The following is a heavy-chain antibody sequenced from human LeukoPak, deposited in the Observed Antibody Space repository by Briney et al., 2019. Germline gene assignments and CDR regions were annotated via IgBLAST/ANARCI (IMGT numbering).Heavy chain of an antibody. J-gene: IGHJ5*02. D-gene: IGHD3-3*01. CDR3: ATAPRPVRFCWFDP. V-gene: IGHV4-30-4*08. CDR2: IYYSGST. CDR1: GGSISSGDYY. Sequence: SQTLSLTCTVSGGSISSGDYYLSWIRQPPGKGLEWIGYIYYSGSTSYSPSLKSRVTISVDTSRNQFSLKLSSVTAADTAVYYCATAPRPVRFCWFDPWGQRTLVTFSS.